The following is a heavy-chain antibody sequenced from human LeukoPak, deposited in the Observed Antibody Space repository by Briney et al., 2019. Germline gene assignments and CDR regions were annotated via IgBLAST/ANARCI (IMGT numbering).Heavy chain of an antibody. V-gene: IGHV4-4*07. J-gene: IGHJ4*02. CDR3: AKAGSSGWGDFDY. D-gene: IGHD6-19*01. Sequence: SETLSLTCTVSGGSISSYYWSWIRQPAGKGLEWIGRIYISGSTNYNPSLKSRVTISVDTSKNQFSLKLSSVTAADTAVYYCAKAGSSGWGDFDYWGQGTLVTVSS. CDR2: IYISGST. CDR1: GGSISSYY.